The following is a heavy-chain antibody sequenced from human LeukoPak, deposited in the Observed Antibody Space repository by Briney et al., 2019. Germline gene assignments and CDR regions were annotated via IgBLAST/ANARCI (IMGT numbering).Heavy chain of an antibody. J-gene: IGHJ4*02. Sequence: PSETLSLTCIVSGGSISSNYWNWIRQPPGKGLEWIGNIYYSGSTYYNPSLMSRVTISVDRSRNQFSLNLTSSTAADTAVYYCATSPKFGVVSDWGQGTLITVSS. CDR1: GGSISSNY. CDR3: ATSPKFGVVSD. D-gene: IGHD3-3*01. CDR2: IYYSGST. V-gene: IGHV4-59*01.